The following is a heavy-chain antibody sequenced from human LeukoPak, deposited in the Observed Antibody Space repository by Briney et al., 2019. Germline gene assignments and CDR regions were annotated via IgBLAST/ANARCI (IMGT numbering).Heavy chain of an antibody. Sequence: EASVKVSCKASGYTFTGYYMHWVRQAPGQGLEWMGWINPNSGGTNYAQKFQGRVTMTRDTSISTAYMELSRLRSDDTAVYYCATRMVRGNPGEFDPWGQGTLVTVSS. V-gene: IGHV1-2*02. CDR3: ATRMVRGNPGEFDP. CDR1: GYTFTGYY. CDR2: INPNSGGT. D-gene: IGHD3-10*01. J-gene: IGHJ5*02.